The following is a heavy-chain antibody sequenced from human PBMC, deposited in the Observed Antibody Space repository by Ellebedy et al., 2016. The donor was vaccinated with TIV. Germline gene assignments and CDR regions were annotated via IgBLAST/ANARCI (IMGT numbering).Heavy chain of an antibody. CDR1: GFTFSSYG. Sequence: GESLKISCAASGFTFSSYGMHWVRQAPGKGLEWVAVIWYDGSNKYYADSVKGRFTISRDNSKNTLYLQMNSLRAEDTAVYYCARATSGFDLWGRGTLVTVSS. D-gene: IGHD6-19*01. J-gene: IGHJ2*01. CDR2: IWYDGSNK. CDR3: ARATSGFDL. V-gene: IGHV3-33*01.